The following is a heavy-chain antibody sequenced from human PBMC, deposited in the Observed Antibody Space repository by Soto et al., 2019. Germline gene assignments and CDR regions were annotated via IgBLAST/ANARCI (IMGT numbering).Heavy chain of an antibody. J-gene: IGHJ3*02. D-gene: IGHD1-1*01. CDR2: FYHSGST. CDR1: GGSLRSATYY. CDR3: AREXTGNDALDI. Sequence: QLQLQESGPGLVKPSQTLSLTCAVSGGSLRSATYYWSWIRQHPGKGLEWIGYFYHSGSTYYKPSLRSRVTISLDTSKNQFSLNLRSVTDADTAIYYCAREXTGNDALDIWGQGTLVTVSS. V-gene: IGHV4-31*11.